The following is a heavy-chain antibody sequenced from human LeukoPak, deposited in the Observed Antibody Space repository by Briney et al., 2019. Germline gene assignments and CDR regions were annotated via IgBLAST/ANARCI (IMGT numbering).Heavy chain of an antibody. CDR3: AKDRSYDSSASAFDI. D-gene: IGHD3-22*01. V-gene: IGHV3-74*01. J-gene: IGHJ3*02. Sequence: GGSLRLSCAASGFTFSSYWMHWVRQAPGKGLVWVSRINSDGSTTTYADSVKGRFTISRDNAKNSPYLQMNSLRAEDTALYYCAKDRSYDSSASAFDIWGQGTMVTVSS. CDR2: INSDGSTT. CDR1: GFTFSSYW.